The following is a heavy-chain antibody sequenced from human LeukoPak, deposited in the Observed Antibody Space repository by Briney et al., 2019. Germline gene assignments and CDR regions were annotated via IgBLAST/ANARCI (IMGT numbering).Heavy chain of an antibody. Sequence: SETLSLTCAVYGGSFSGYYWSWIRQPPGKGLEWIGYIYYSGSTYYNPSLKSRVTISVDTSKNQFSLKLSSVTAADTAVYYCARALRVAATRGVANWFDPWGQGTLVTVSS. D-gene: IGHD2-15*01. CDR3: ARALRVAATRGVANWFDP. CDR1: GGSFSGYY. CDR2: IYYSGST. V-gene: IGHV4-34*09. J-gene: IGHJ5*02.